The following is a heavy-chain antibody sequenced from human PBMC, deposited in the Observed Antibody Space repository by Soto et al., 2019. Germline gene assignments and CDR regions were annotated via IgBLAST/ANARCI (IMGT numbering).Heavy chain of an antibody. CDR1: GFSLSTSGVG. D-gene: IGHD3-9*01. V-gene: IGHV2-5*01. CDR3: AHRPDYDLLTGAGFDP. J-gene: IGHJ5*02. Sequence: GPTLVNPTQTLTLTCTFSGFSLSTSGVGVGWIRQPPGKALEWLALIYWNDDKRYSPSLKSRLTITKDTSKNQVVLTMTNMDPVATATYYCAHRPDYDLLTGAGFDPWGQGTLVSVSS. CDR2: IYWNDDK.